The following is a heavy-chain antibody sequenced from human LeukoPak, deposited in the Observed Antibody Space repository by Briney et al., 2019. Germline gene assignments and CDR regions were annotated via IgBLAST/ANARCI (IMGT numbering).Heavy chain of an antibody. J-gene: IGHJ6*03. Sequence: ASVKVSCKTSGYSFTLYGISWVRQAPGQGPEWMGWISTSTGDTKYTQKFQGRVTLTMDTSTSTAYMELSSLRSDDTAVYYCARDKQLDWAHYYYYYMDVWGKGTTVTVSS. CDR2: ISTSTGDT. CDR1: GYSFTLYG. CDR3: ARDKQLDWAHYYYYYMDV. V-gene: IGHV1-18*01. D-gene: IGHD1-1*01.